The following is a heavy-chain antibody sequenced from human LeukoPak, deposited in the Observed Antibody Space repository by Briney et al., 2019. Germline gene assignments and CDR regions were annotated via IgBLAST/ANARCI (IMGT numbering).Heavy chain of an antibody. V-gene: IGHV1-18*01. D-gene: IGHD3-9*01. Sequence: GASVKVSCKASGYTFTTYGISWVRQAPGQGLEWLGRISVYNGSTNYAQKLQGRVTMTTDTSTSTAYMELRSLRSDDTAVYYCARMILLLGDVLTVPPRGFDYWGQGTLVTASS. CDR1: GYTFTTYG. CDR2: ISVYNGST. J-gene: IGHJ4*02. CDR3: ARMILLLGDVLTVPPRGFDY.